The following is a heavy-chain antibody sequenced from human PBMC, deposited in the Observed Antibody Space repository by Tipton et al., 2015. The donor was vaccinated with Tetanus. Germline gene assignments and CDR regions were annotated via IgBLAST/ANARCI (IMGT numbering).Heavy chain of an antibody. J-gene: IGHJ4*02. CDR3: ARATKWYYYDSSGYLPFFDY. D-gene: IGHD3-22*01. CDR1: GGSISSGDYY. Sequence: LRLSCTVSGGSISSGDYYWSWIRQPPGKGLEWIGYIYYSGSTYYNPSLKSRVTISVDTSKNQFSLKLSSVTAADTAVYYCARATKWYYYDSSGYLPFFDYWGQGTLVTVSS. V-gene: IGHV4-30-4*01. CDR2: IYYSGST.